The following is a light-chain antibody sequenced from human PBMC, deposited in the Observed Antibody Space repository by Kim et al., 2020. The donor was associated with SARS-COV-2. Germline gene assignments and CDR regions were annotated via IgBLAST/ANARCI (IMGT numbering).Light chain of an antibody. CDR2: AND. Sequence: QSVLTQPPSASGTPGQRVTISCSGGNSNIGANTVNWYQQFPGTAPKLLIYANDRRPSGVPDRFSVSQSGTSASLVISGLQSEDEADYYCATWDDSLNAWVFGGGTQLTVL. CDR1: NSNIGANT. CDR3: ATWDDSLNAWV. J-gene: IGLJ3*02. V-gene: IGLV1-44*01.